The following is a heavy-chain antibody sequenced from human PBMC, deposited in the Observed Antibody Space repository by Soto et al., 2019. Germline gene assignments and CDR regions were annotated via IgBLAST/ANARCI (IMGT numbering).Heavy chain of an antibody. Sequence: PSETVSLTCTVSGGSISSAEHYWSWIRQPPGKGLEWIGYIYYSGTTYYNPSLKSRVTISVDTSMNQFSLKVSSVTAADTAVYYCARALIQLWPHYYYGMDVWGQGTTVTVSS. CDR3: ARALIQLWPHYYYGMDV. CDR2: IYYSGTT. V-gene: IGHV4-30-4*01. J-gene: IGHJ6*02. D-gene: IGHD5-18*01. CDR1: GGSISSAEHY.